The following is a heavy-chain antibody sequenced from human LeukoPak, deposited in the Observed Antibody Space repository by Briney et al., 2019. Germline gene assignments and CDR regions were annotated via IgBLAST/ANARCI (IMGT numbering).Heavy chain of an antibody. CDR1: GFRFGRDW. CDR3: ATLDSTKSVL. J-gene: IGHJ1*01. V-gene: IGHV3-7*01. D-gene: IGHD2-2*01. CDR2: VKQDDTEK. Sequence: GGSLRLSCVASGFRFGRDWISWVRQAPGKGLEWVACVKQDDTEKNYVVSVWGRFTVSVDNGKNSLYLQMNSLRAEDTAKYYCATLDSTKSVLWGRGTAVIVSS.